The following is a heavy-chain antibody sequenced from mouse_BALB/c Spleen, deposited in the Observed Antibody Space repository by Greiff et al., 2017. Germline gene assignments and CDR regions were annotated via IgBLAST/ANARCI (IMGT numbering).Heavy chain of an antibody. J-gene: IGHJ3*01. CDR1: GYTFTSYW. Sequence: QVQLKESGAELAKPGASVKMSCKASGYTFTSYWMHWVKQRPGQGLEWIGYINPSTGYTEYNQKFKDKATLTADKSSSTAYMQLSSLTSEDSAVYYCAREVRLAYWGQGTLVTVSA. CDR3: AREVRLAY. D-gene: IGHD2-14*01. V-gene: IGHV1-7*01. CDR2: INPSTGYT.